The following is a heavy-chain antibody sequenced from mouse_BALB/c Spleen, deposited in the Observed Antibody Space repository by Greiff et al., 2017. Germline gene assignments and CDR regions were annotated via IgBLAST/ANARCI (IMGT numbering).Heavy chain of an antibody. Sequence: EVQVVESGGGLVKPGGSLKLSCAASGFTFSSYAMSWVRQSPEKRLEWVAEISSGGSYTYYPDTVTGRFTISRDNAKNTLYLEMSSLRSEDTAMYYCARQDSSGYVAWFAYWGQGTLVTVSA. CDR2: ISSGGSYT. V-gene: IGHV5-9-4*01. D-gene: IGHD3-2*01. CDR1: GFTFSSYA. J-gene: IGHJ3*01. CDR3: ARQDSSGYVAWFAY.